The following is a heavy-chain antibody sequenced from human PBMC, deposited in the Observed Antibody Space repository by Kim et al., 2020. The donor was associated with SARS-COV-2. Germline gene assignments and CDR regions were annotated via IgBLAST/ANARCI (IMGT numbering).Heavy chain of an antibody. Sequence: ASVKVSCKASGYTFTSYGISWVRQAPGQGLEWMGGISAYIGNTNYAQKFQGRVTMTTDTSTSTAYMELRSLRSDDTAVYYCAREQSQWLATNLGFDYWGQGTLVTVSS. CDR2: ISAYIGNT. V-gene: IGHV1-18*04. J-gene: IGHJ4*02. D-gene: IGHD6-19*01. CDR3: AREQSQWLATNLGFDY. CDR1: GYTFTSYG.